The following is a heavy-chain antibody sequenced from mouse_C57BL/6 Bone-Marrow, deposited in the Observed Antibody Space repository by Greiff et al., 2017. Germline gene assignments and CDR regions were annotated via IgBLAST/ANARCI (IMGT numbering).Heavy chain of an antibody. D-gene: IGHD2-4*01. CDR3: ARGYYDYFYAMDY. CDR2: INPNNGGT. CDR1: GYTFTDYN. J-gene: IGHJ4*01. V-gene: IGHV1-22*01. Sequence: VQLKQSGPELVKPGASVKMSCKASGYTFTDYNMHWVKQSHGKSLEWIGYINPNNGGTSYNQKFKGKATLTVNKSSSTAYMELRSLTSEDSAVYYCARGYYDYFYAMDYWGQGTSVTVSS.